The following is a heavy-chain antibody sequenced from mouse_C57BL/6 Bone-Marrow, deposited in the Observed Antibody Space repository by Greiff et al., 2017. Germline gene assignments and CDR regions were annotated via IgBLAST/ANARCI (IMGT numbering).Heavy chain of an antibody. Sequence: QVQLKESGPGLVAPSQSLSITCTVSGFSLTSYGVHWVRPPPGKGLEWLVVIWSDGSTTYNSALKSRLSSSKDNSKSQVFLKMNRLQTDDTAMYCCARYPGIYYYAMDYWGQGTSVTVSS. J-gene: IGHJ4*01. CDR1: GFSLTSYG. D-gene: IGHD4-1*01. CDR3: ARYPGIYYYAMDY. CDR2: IWSDGST. V-gene: IGHV2-6*03.